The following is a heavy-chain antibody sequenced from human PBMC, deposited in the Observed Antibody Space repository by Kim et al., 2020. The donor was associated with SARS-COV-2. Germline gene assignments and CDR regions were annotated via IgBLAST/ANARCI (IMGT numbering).Heavy chain of an antibody. CDR1: GGSISSYY. J-gene: IGHJ3*02. D-gene: IGHD6-19*01. V-gene: IGHV4-59*01. CDR2: IYYSGST. Sequence: SETLSLTCTVSGGSISSYYWSWIRQPPGKGLEWIGYIYYSGSTNYNPSLKSRVTISVDTSKNQFSLKLSSVIAADTAVYYYARARWYSSGWYRGAFDIWG. CDR3: ARARWYSSGWYRGAFDI.